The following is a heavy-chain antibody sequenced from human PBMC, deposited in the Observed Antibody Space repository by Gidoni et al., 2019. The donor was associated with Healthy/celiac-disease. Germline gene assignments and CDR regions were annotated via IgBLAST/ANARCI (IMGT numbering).Heavy chain of an antibody. J-gene: IGHJ6*02. CDR1: GGSISSSSYY. V-gene: IGHV4-39*07. Sequence: QLQLQESGPGLVKPSETLSLTCTVSGGSISSSSYYWGWIRQPPGKGLEWIGSIYYSGSTYYNPSLKSRVTISVDTSKNQFSLKLSSVTAADTAVYYCARDGLRGYYYGMDVWGQGTTVTVSS. CDR3: ARDGLRGYYYGMDV. CDR2: IYYSGST. D-gene: IGHD3-10*01.